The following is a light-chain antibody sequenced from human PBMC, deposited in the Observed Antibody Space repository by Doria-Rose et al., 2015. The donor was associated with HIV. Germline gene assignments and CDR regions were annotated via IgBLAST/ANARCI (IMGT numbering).Light chain of an antibody. V-gene: IGKV3-11*01. CDR1: QSVSSN. Sequence: EIVLTQSPATLSLSPGEGATLSCGASQSVSSNLAWYQQKPGQAPRLLIYDASNRATGIPARFSGSGSGTDFTLTISSLEPEDFAVYFCQQRSNWPPIFTFGPGTKVDI. CDR2: DAS. CDR3: QQRSNWPPIFT. J-gene: IGKJ3*01.